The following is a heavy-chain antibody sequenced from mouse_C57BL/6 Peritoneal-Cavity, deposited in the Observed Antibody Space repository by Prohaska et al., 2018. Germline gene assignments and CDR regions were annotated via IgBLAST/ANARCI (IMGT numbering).Heavy chain of an antibody. CDR2: INSDGCSI. D-gene: IGHD1-1*01. CDR1: GFTFSGFW. J-gene: IGHJ1*03. CDR3: SRYRNYEYFGV. Sequence: EVQLLETGGGLVQPGGSRGLSCEGSGFTFSGFWMSWVRQTPGKTLEWIGDINSDGCSIKYEADRKDRFTIVRDNHTRSLYVQSSNVKAEDTATDLRSRYRNYEYFGVCGIGTSVT. V-gene: IGHV11-2*01.